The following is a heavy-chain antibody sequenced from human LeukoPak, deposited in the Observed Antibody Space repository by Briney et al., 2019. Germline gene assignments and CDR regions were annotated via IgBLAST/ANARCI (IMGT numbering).Heavy chain of an antibody. Sequence: SETLSLTCTVSSDSISSSSYYWGWIRQPPGKGLEWIGSIYYSGSTYYNPSLKSRVTISVDTSKNQFSLKLSSVTAADTAVYYCAGGYCSGGSCYEVDYWGQGTLVTVSS. CDR1: SDSISSSSYY. V-gene: IGHV4-39*01. CDR2: IYYSGST. CDR3: AGGYCSGGSCYEVDY. J-gene: IGHJ4*02. D-gene: IGHD2-15*01.